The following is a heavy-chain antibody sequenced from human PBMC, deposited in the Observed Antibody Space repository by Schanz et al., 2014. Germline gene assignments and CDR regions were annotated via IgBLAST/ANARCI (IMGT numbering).Heavy chain of an antibody. CDR1: RGSIGSTNW. D-gene: IGHD1-1*01. V-gene: IGHV4-4*02. Sequence: QVQLQESGPGLVKPSGTLSLTCTISRGSIGSTNWWSWLRQSPRKGLEWISDIYETGRTNYNPSRRSGAPVSGTKPTTHFPLRLTAVTAADTAVYYCARLEYTSGWQGFDYWGQGILVTVSP. CDR2: IYETGRT. J-gene: IGHJ4*02. CDR3: ARLEYTSGWQGFDY.